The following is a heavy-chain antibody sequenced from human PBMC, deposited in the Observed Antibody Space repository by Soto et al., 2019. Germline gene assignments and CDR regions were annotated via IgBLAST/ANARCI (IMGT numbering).Heavy chain of an antibody. V-gene: IGHV3-49*03. CDR1: GFTFGDYA. CDR3: TRAELGYCSGGSCYLLDY. CDR2: IRSKAYGGTT. J-gene: IGHJ4*02. Sequence: GGSLRLSCTASGFTFGDYAMSWFRQAPGKGLEWVGFIRSKAYGGTTEYAASVKGRFTISRDDSKSIAYLQMNSLKTEDTAVYYCTRAELGYCSGGSCYLLDYWGQGTLVTVSS. D-gene: IGHD2-15*01.